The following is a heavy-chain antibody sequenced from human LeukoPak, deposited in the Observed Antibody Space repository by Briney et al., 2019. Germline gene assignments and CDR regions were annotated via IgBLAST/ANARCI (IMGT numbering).Heavy chain of an antibody. J-gene: IGHJ3*02. CDR1: GFTFSSYW. D-gene: IGHD6-19*01. CDR2: INSDGSST. Sequence: GGSLRLSCAASGFTFSSYWMHWVRQAPGKGLVWVSRINSDGSSTNYADSVKGRFTISRDNDKNSLYLQMNSLRAEDTGVYYCARDGGIAVAGDAFDIWGQGTKVTVSS. V-gene: IGHV3-74*01. CDR3: ARDGGIAVAGDAFDI.